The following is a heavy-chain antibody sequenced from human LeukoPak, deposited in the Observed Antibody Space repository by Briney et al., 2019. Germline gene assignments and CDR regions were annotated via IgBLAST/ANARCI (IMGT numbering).Heavy chain of an antibody. CDR2: IYYSGST. D-gene: IGHD2-8*02. CDR3: ARLGGTGSFDI. J-gene: IGHJ3*02. CDR1: GGSISSGGYY. Sequence: SETLSLTCTVSGGSISSGGYYWSWIRQHPGKGLEWIGYIYYSGSTYYNPSLKSRVTISVDTSKNQFSLKLSSVTAADSAVYYCARLGGTGSFDIWGQGTMVTVSS. V-gene: IGHV4-31*03.